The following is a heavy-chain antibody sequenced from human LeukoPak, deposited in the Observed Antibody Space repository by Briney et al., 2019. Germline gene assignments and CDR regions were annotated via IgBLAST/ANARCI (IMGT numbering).Heavy chain of an antibody. J-gene: IGHJ5*01. D-gene: IGHD6-13*01. Sequence: GGSLRLSCAASGFTFSSYWMSWVRQAPGKGLEWMANIKEDGSEKYYVDSVTGRFTISRDNAKNSLYLQMNSLRVEDTAVYYCARGKVGSSWYWFDYWGQGTLVTVSS. CDR2: IKEDGSEK. CDR1: GFTFSSYW. V-gene: IGHV3-7*02. CDR3: ARGKVGSSWYWFDY.